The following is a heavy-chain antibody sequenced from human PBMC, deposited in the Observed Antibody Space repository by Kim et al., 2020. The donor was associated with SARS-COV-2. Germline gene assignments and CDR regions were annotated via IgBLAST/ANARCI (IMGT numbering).Heavy chain of an antibody. CDR3: ARDVVAGAGRGSPY. D-gene: IGHD6-19*01. J-gene: IGHJ4*02. V-gene: IGHV3-66*01. Sequence: ADRVKGRFTISRDKCKNTLYLQMNSLRAENTAVYYCARDVVAGAGRGSPYWGQGALVTVSS.